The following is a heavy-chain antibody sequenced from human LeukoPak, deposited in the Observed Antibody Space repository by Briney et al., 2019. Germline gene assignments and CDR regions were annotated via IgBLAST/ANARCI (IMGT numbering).Heavy chain of an antibody. CDR2: ICTSGST. Sequence: PSETLSLTRPVSGGSISSYYWSWMRQPAGRGLEGIGRICTSGSTNYNPSLKSRVTISVDTSKNQFSLKLSSVTAADTAVYDCARGYSSSWYEWGRNWFDPWGQGTLVTVSS. CDR1: GGSISSYY. V-gene: IGHV4-4*07. J-gene: IGHJ5*02. D-gene: IGHD6-13*01. CDR3: ARGYSSSWYEWGRNWFDP.